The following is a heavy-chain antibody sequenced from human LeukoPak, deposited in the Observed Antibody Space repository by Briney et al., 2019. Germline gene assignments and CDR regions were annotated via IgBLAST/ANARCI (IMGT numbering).Heavy chain of an antibody. D-gene: IGHD1-26*01. Sequence: SETLSLTCAVSGYSISSGYYWGWIRQPPGKGLEWIGNIYHSGSTYYNPSLKSRVTISVDTSKNQFSLKLSSVTAADTAVYYCARVGVGATTFYYFDYWGQGTLVTVSS. V-gene: IGHV4-38-2*01. J-gene: IGHJ4*02. CDR1: GYSISSGYY. CDR2: IYHSGST. CDR3: ARVGVGATTFYYFDY.